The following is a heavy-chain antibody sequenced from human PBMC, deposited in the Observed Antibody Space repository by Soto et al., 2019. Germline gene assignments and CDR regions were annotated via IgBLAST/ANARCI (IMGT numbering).Heavy chain of an antibody. CDR2: IYYSGTT. V-gene: IGHV4-59*08. D-gene: IGHD1-26*01. Sequence: SETQSLTSPVSGGSIIHYYWTWIRQPTGKGLEWMGYIYYSGTTTNYNPSLKSRVTLSVDTSKNQFSLKLSSVTAADTAVYYCARLGGSYAVPHFDYWGQGTLVTV. CDR1: GGSIIHYY. CDR3: ARLGGSYAVPHFDY. J-gene: IGHJ4*02.